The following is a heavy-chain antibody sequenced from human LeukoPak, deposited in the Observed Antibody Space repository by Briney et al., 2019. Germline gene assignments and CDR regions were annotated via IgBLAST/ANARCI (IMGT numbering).Heavy chain of an antibody. CDR1: GYTFTGSG. V-gene: IGHV1-8*01. J-gene: IGHJ3*02. CDR3: ASLHLFGSGRDDAFDI. D-gene: IGHD3-10*01. CDR2: MNPNSGNT. Sequence: ASVKVSCKASGYTFTGSGISWVRQATGQGLEWMGWMNPNSGNTGYAQKFQGRVTMTRDTSISTAYMELSRLRSDDTAVYYCASLHLFGSGRDDAFDIWGQGTMVTVSS.